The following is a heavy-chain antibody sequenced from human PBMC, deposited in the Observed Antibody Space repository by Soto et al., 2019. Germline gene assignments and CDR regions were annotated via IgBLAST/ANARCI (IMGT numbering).Heavy chain of an antibody. CDR2: IIPIFGTA. CDR1: GGTFSSYA. V-gene: IGHV1-69*12. Sequence: QVQLVQSGAEVKKPGSSVKVSCKASGGTFSSYAISWVRQAPGQGLEWMGGIIPIFGTANYAQKFQGRVTITADDSTSTAYMELSSLRSEDTAVYYCARDVVVAAAYYYYGMDVWGQGTTVTVSS. CDR3: ARDVVVAAAYYYYGMDV. D-gene: IGHD2-15*01. J-gene: IGHJ6*02.